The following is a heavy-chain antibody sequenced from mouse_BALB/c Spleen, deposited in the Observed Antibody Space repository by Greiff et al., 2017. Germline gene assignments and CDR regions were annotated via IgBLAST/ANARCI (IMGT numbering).Heavy chain of an antibody. J-gene: IGHJ2*01. V-gene: IGHV1-19*01. CDR3: ARPGDY. CDR1: GYSFTGYY. Sequence: EVQLQQSGTVLARPGASVKISCKASGYSFTGYYMHWVKQSHVKSLEWIGRINPYNGATSYNQNFKDKASLTVDKSSSTAYMELHSLTSEDSAVYYCARPGDYWGQGTTLTVSS. CDR2: INPYNGAT.